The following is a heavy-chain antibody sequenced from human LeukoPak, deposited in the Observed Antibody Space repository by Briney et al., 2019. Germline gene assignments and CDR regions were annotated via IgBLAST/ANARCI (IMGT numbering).Heavy chain of an antibody. CDR2: ISAYNGNT. Sequence: GASVKPSCTASGYTFTSYGISWGRQAPGQGLKGMGWISAYNGNTKYAQKLQGRVTMTTDTSTSTAYMELRSLRSDDTAVYYCARDQWLGPPYYYYYMDVWGKGTTVTVSS. CDR3: ARDQWLGPPYYYYYMDV. V-gene: IGHV1-18*01. D-gene: IGHD6-19*01. J-gene: IGHJ6*03. CDR1: GYTFTSYG.